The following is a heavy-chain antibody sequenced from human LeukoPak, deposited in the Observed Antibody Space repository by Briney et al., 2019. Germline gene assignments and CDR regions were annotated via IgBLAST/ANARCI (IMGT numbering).Heavy chain of an antibody. J-gene: IGHJ4*02. CDR3: AKDVGFCSGDSCSFFDY. CDR1: GFVFSNFV. CDR2: TSAGGEDK. Sequence: GGSLRLSCAASGFVFSNFVMTWVRQAPGKGLEWVSTTSAGGEDKHYADSVKGRFTISRDNSKNTLYLQMNTLRAEDTALYYCAKDVGFCSGDSCSFFDYWGQGDLVTVSS. D-gene: IGHD2-15*01. V-gene: IGHV3-23*01.